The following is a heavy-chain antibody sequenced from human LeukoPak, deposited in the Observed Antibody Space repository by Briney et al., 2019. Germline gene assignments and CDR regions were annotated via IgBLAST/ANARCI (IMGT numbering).Heavy chain of an antibody. CDR2: ISYDGSNK. CDR1: GFTFNSYE. Sequence: PGGSLRLSCAASGFTFNSYEMHWVRQAPGKGLEWVAVISYDGSNKYYADFVKGRFTFSRDNSKNTVHLQVNSLRAEDTAVYYCARGRSRERAYGMDVWGPGTTVTVSS. V-gene: IGHV3-30-3*01. D-gene: IGHD6-6*01. J-gene: IGHJ6*02. CDR3: ARGRSRERAYGMDV.